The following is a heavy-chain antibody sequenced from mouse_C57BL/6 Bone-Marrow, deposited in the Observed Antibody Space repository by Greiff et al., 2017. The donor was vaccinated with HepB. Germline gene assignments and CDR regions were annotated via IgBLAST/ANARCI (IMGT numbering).Heavy chain of an antibody. CDR2: ISDGGSYT. J-gene: IGHJ4*01. D-gene: IGHD3-2*02. Sequence: EVKLMESGGGLVKPGGSLKLSCAASGFTFSSYAMSWVRQTPEKRLEWVATISDGGSYTYYPDNVKGRFTISRDNAKNNLYLQMSQLKSEDTAMYYCARDWAAQATGAMDYWGQGTSVTVSS. V-gene: IGHV5-4*01. CDR3: ARDWAAQATGAMDY. CDR1: GFTFSSYA.